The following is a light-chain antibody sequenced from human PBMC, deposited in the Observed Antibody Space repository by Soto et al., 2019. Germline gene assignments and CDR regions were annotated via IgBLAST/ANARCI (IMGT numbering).Light chain of an antibody. V-gene: IGLV2-14*01. CDR2: EVS. CDR1: SSDVGGYNY. J-gene: IGLJ1*01. CDR3: NSYTSKTTGV. Sequence: QSALTQPASVSGSPGQSITISCTGTSSDVGGYNYVSWYQQHPGKAPKLIIYEVSNRPSGVSNRFSCSKSGNAASLTISGHQAEDEADYYCNSYTSKTTGVFGTGTKVTVL.